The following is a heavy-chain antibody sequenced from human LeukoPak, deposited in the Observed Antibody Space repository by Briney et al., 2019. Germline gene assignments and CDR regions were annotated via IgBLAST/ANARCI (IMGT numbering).Heavy chain of an antibody. CDR1: GFTFSNYW. Sequence: GGSLRLSCAASGFTFSNYWMQWVHQAPGKGLVWISRINNDGSSTIYADSVKGRFTISRDNGKNTLYLQMNSLRAEDTAVYYCARGGNWGTFDSWGQGTLLTVSS. V-gene: IGHV3-74*01. CDR2: INNDGSST. J-gene: IGHJ4*02. D-gene: IGHD7-27*01. CDR3: ARGGNWGTFDS.